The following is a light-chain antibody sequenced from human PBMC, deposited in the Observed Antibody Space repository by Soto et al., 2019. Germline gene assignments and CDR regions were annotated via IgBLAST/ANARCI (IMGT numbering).Light chain of an antibody. CDR1: QSISRD. CDR3: QHYNSLSS. V-gene: IGKV1-5*01. CDR2: DAS. Sequence: IHMTQSPSTLSASVEDRVSITCRASQSISRDLAWYQKTPGEDPKLLIYDASSLQSGVSSRLSASGSGTEFSLSISSMQPYDLATYYCQHYNSLSSFGPGTNVDIK. J-gene: IGKJ3*01.